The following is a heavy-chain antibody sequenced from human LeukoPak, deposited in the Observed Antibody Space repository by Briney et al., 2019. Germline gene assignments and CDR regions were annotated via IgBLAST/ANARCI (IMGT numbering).Heavy chain of an antibody. D-gene: IGHD3-22*01. CDR3: AKSHINYYDSSGCFDY. Sequence: GGSLRLSCVASGFTFSNSWMHWVRHGPGKGLQWVSRINSDATSILYADSVKGRFTISRDNSKNTLYLQMNSLRAEDTAVYYCAKSHINYYDSSGCFDYWGQGTLVTVSS. J-gene: IGHJ4*02. CDR2: INSDATSI. V-gene: IGHV3-74*03. CDR1: GFTFSNSW.